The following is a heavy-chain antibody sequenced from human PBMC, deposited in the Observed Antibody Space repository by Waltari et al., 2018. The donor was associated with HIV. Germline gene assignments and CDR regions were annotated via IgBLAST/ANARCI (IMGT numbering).Heavy chain of an antibody. CDR3: ARGVPVETTMGKYYYYGMEV. CDR2: INPTDDTT. D-gene: IGHD5-18*01. CDR1: GYNFTSYY. Sequence: QVQLVQSGAEVKKPGASVKVSCEASGYNFTSYYMTWVRQAPGQWLEWMGIINPTDDTTSYAQKFQGRVTMTRDTSTSTVYMELSSLRSEDTAVYYCARGVPVETTMGKYYYYGMEVWGQGTTVTVSS. J-gene: IGHJ6*02. V-gene: IGHV1-46*01.